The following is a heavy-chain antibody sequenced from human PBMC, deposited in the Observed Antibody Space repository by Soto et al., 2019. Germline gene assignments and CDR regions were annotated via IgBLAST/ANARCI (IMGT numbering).Heavy chain of an antibody. Sequence: GASVKVSYKASGGTFSSYAISWVRQAPGQGLEWMGGIIPIFGTANYAQKFQGRVTITADESTSTAYMELSSLRSEDTAVYYCARVTGYSSSWYFPDDYYYYYGMDVWGQGTTVTVSS. J-gene: IGHJ6*02. CDR2: IIPIFGTA. CDR1: GGTFSSYA. CDR3: ARVTGYSSSWYFPDDYYYYYGMDV. V-gene: IGHV1-69*13. D-gene: IGHD6-13*01.